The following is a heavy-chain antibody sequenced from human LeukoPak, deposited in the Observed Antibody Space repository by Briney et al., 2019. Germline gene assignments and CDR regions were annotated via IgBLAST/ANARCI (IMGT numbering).Heavy chain of an antibody. CDR2: INWSGGST. V-gene: IGHV3-20*04. Sequence: GGSLRLSCTATGFAFDEHGMSWVRQVPGKGLEWVSGINWSGGSTGYADPLRGRFTISRDNAKNSLYLQMDSLRAEDTALYYCARAPITSPFYFDYWGQGTLVTVSS. J-gene: IGHJ4*02. CDR1: GFAFDEHG. D-gene: IGHD2-2*01. CDR3: ARAPITSPFYFDY.